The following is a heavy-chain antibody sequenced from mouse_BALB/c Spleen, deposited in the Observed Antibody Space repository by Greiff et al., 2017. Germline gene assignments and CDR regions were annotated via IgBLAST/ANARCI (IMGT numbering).Heavy chain of an antibody. CDR2: INPSNGRT. Sequence: QVQLQQPGAELVKPGASVKLSCKASGYTFTSYWMHWVKQRPGQGLEWIGEINPSNGRTNYNEKFKSKATLTVDKSSSTAYMQLSSLTSEDSAVYYCALITTVVARDYWGQGTTLTVSS. J-gene: IGHJ2*01. V-gene: IGHV1S81*02. CDR1: GYTFTSYW. D-gene: IGHD1-1*01. CDR3: ALITTVVARDY.